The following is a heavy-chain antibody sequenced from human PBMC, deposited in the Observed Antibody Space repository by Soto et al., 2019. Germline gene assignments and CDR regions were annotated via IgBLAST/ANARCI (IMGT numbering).Heavy chain of an antibody. CDR2: VHYSGSA. Sequence: QLQLQESGPGLVKPSETLSLTCSVSGGSISTSSYFWGWIRQPPGKGLEWVGAVHYSGSANYRSSLQSRVTISVDPSQNQFSLGLRSVTAADTAVYYCARHRWGSGSYSGLLDFWGQGALVTVSS. J-gene: IGHJ4*02. V-gene: IGHV4-39*01. D-gene: IGHD3-10*01. CDR1: GGSISTSSYF. CDR3: ARHRWGSGSYSGLLDF.